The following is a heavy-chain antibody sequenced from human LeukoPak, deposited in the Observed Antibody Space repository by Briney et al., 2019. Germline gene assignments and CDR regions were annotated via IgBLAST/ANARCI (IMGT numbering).Heavy chain of an antibody. Sequence: GGSLRLSCAASGFTFSSYWMHWVRQAPGKGLEWVSAISGSGGSTYYADSVKGRFTISRDNSKNTLYLQMNSPRAEDTAVYYCAKSGLGYSSGWYDIPPYYYYYMDVWGKGTTVTISS. CDR3: AKSGLGYSSGWYDIPPYYYYYMDV. J-gene: IGHJ6*03. CDR2: ISGSGGST. D-gene: IGHD6-19*01. CDR1: GFTFSSYW. V-gene: IGHV3-23*01.